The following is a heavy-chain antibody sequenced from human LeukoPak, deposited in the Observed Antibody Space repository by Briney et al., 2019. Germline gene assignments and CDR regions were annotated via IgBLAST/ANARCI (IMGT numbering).Heavy chain of an antibody. V-gene: IGHV4-61*02. Sequence: PSETLSLTCTVSGGSISSGSYYWSWIRQPAGKGLEWIGRIYTSGSTNYNPSLKSRVTISVDTSKNQFSLKLSSVTAADTAVYYCARDRDVKLLWFGDDSRGYGAFDIWGQGTMVTVSS. J-gene: IGHJ3*02. D-gene: IGHD3-10*01. CDR1: GGSISSGSYY. CDR2: IYTSGST. CDR3: ARDRDVKLLWFGDDSRGYGAFDI.